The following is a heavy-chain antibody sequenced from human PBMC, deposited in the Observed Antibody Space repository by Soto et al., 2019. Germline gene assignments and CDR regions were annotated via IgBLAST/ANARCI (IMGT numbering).Heavy chain of an antibody. V-gene: IGHV3-33*01. CDR2: IWYDGSNK. Sequence: HPGGSLRLSCAASGFTFSSYGMHWVRQAPGKGLEWVAVIWYDGSNKYYADSVKGRFTISRDNSKNTLYLQMNSLRAEDTAVYYCHSSSDYYYGMDVWGQGTTVTVSS. J-gene: IGHJ6*02. D-gene: IGHD6-6*01. CDR3: HSSSDYYYGMDV. CDR1: GFTFSSYG.